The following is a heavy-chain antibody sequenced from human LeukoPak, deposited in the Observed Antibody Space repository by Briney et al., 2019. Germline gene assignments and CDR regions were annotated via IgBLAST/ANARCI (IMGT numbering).Heavy chain of an antibody. Sequence: SETLSLTCTVSGASIRSYYWSWIRQSPGKGLQWIGYVYHTGSTNYNPSLKSRVTISVDTSKNQFSLKLSSVTAADTAVYYCARSSYYYDSSGYYAPFDYWGQGTLVTVSS. CDR2: VYHTGST. CDR1: GASIRSYY. J-gene: IGHJ4*02. D-gene: IGHD3-22*01. CDR3: ARSSYYYDSSGYYAPFDY. V-gene: IGHV4-59*12.